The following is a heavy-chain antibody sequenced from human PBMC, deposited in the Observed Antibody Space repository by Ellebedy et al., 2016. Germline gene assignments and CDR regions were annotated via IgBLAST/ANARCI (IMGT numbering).Heavy chain of an antibody. D-gene: IGHD3-3*01. J-gene: IGHJ4*02. Sequence: SVKVSCKASGGTFSSYAISWVRQAPGQGLEWMGGIIPIFGTANYAQKFQGRVTITADESTSTAYMELSSLRSEDTAVYYCARGRGETSGITIFGVELQYFDYWGQGTLVTVSS. CDR1: GGTFSSYA. CDR3: ARGRGETSGITIFGVELQYFDY. V-gene: IGHV1-69*13. CDR2: IIPIFGTA.